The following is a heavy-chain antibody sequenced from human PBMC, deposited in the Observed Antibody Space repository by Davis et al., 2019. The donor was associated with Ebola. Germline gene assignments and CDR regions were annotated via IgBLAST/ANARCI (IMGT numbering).Heavy chain of an antibody. J-gene: IGHJ4*02. Sequence: PGGSLRLSCAASGFTFSNYAMSWIRQAPGKGLEWVSYISTSGSTMYYADSVKGRFTISRANAKNSLYLQMNSLRADDTAVYYCARDRVGAFFDYWGQGTLVTVSS. D-gene: IGHD1-26*01. CDR2: ISTSGSTM. CDR3: ARDRVGAFFDY. V-gene: IGHV3-11*01. CDR1: GFTFSNYA.